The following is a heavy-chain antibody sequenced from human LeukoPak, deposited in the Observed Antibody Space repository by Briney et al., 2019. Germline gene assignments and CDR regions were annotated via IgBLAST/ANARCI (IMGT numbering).Heavy chain of an antibody. CDR1: GFTVSSNY. CDR3: ATGRTIVVVPAAMPDY. D-gene: IGHD2-2*01. CDR2: IYGGGST. J-gene: IGHJ4*02. V-gene: IGHV3-66*01. Sequence: TGGSLRLSCAASGFTVSSNYMTGVRQAPGKGLEGVSLIYGGGSTHYADPVKSTFTRSRDNSKNTLYLQMKSLRAEDTAVYYCATGRTIVVVPAAMPDYWGQGTPVTVSS.